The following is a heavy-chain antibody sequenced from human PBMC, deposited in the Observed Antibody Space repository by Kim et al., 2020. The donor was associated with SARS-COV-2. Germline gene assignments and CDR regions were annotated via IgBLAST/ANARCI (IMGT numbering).Heavy chain of an antibody. CDR2: ISGSGGST. V-gene: IGHV3-23*01. CDR1: GFTFNIYD. J-gene: IGHJ5*02. Sequence: GGSLRLSCAASGFTFNIYDMSWVRQAPGKGLEWVSGISGSGGSTYYADSVKGRFTISRDNSKNTVYLQMNSLRAEDTAVYYCVTGDRLMVPSNWIHPLGQGTLVTVSS. CDR3: VTGDRLMVPSNWIHP. D-gene: IGHD2-8*01.